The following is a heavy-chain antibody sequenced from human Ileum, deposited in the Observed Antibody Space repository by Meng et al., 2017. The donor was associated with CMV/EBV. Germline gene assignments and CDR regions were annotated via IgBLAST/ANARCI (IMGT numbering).Heavy chain of an antibody. CDR2: IHNTRTP. CDR1: GDSLSSDRW. CDR3: TRNGYYSLDF. Sequence: LTCTGSGDSLSSDRWWSGVRQPPGKGMEWIGEIHNTRTPNFNPSLKSRVGISLDETRNEFSLRLTSVTAADTAIYYCTRNGYYSLDFWSPGTLVTVSS. D-gene: IGHD3-22*01. V-gene: IGHV4-4*02. J-gene: IGHJ4*02.